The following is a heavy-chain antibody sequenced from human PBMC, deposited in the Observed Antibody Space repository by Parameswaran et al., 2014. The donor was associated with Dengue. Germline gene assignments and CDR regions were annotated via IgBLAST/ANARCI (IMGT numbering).Heavy chain of an antibody. V-gene: IGHV4-39*07. Sequence: WIRQPPGKGLEWIGSIYYSGSTYYNPSLKSRVTISVDTSKNQFSLKLSSVTAADTAVYYCARDSHWGQGTLVTVSS. CDR2: IYYSGST. CDR3: ARDSH. J-gene: IGHJ4*02.